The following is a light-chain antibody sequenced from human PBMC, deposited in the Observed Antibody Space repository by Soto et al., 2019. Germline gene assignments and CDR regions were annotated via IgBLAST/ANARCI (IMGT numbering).Light chain of an antibody. CDR2: DAS. CDR3: RQRSNWPPIT. Sequence: EIVLTQSPATLSLSPGERATLSCRASQSVSSYLAWYQQKPGQAPRLLIYDASNRATGIPARFSGSGCGTEFNLTIISLEPEDFAVYYCRQRSNWPPITFGQGTRLEIK. CDR1: QSVSSY. J-gene: IGKJ5*01. V-gene: IGKV3-11*01.